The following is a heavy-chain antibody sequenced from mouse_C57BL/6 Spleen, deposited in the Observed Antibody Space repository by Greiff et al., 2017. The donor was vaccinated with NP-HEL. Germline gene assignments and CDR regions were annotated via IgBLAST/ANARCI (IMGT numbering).Heavy chain of an antibody. Sequence: QVHVKQSGAELVKPGASVKVSCKASGYTFTSYWMHWVKQRPGQGLEWIGRIHPSDSDTNYNQKFKGKATLTVDKSSSTAYMQLSSLTAEDSAVYYCAILTTVVDGFDYWGKGTTLTVSS. D-gene: IGHD1-1*01. CDR2: IHPSDSDT. CDR3: AILTTVVDGFDY. V-gene: IGHV1-74*01. J-gene: IGHJ2*01. CDR1: GYTFTSYW.